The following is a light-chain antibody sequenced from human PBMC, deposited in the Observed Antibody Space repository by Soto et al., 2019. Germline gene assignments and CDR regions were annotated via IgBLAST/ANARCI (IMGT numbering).Light chain of an antibody. CDR3: SSYAGSNNFRV. CDR2: EVS. V-gene: IGLV2-8*01. J-gene: IGLJ2*01. CDR1: SSDVGGYSY. Sequence: QSALTQPASVSGSPGQSITISCTGTSSDVGGYSYVSWYQQHPGKAPKLMIYEVSKRPSGVPDRFSGSKSGNTASLTVSGLQAEDEADYYCSSYAGSNNFRVFGGGTKLTVL.